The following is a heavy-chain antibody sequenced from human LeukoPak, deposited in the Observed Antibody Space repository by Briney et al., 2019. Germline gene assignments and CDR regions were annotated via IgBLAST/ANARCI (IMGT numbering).Heavy chain of an antibody. J-gene: IGHJ6*03. CDR3: ARALVPGIAAAGTTPEYYYYYMDV. CDR1: GFTVSSNY. Sequence: GGSLRLSCAASGFTVSSNYMSWVRQAPGKGLEWVSVIYSGGSTYYADSVKGRFTISRDNSKNTLYLQMNSLRAEDTAVYYCARALVPGIAAAGTTPEYYYYYMDVWGKGTTVTISS. V-gene: IGHV3-66*01. CDR2: IYSGGST. D-gene: IGHD6-13*01.